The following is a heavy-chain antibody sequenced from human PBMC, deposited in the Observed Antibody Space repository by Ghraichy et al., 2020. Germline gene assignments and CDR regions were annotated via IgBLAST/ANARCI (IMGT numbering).Heavy chain of an antibody. J-gene: IGHJ6*02. CDR1: GDSINSNNW. CDR3: ARARDYYYYYGMDV. Sequence: SETLSLTCDVSGDSINSNNWWSWVRQSPGKGLEWIGEIYHSGSTNYKPSLKSRVTISIDKSKNQFSLKLSSVTAADTAVYYCARARDYYYYYGMDVWGQGNTVTVS. CDR2: IYHSGST. V-gene: IGHV4-4*02.